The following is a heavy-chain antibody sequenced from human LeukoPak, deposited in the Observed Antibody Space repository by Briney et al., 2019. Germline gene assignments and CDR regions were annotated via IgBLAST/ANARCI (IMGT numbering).Heavy chain of an antibody. V-gene: IGHV3-49*04. CDR3: TRDMIYTFHY. CDR1: GFTFSSYW. CDR2: ITSKAYGGTT. D-gene: IGHD2-2*02. Sequence: GGSLRLSCAASGFTFSSYWMSWVRQAPGKGLEWVGFITSKAYGGTTEYAASVKGRFTISRDDSKSIAYLQMNSLRTEDTAVYYCTRDMIYTFHYWGQGTLVTVSS. J-gene: IGHJ4*02.